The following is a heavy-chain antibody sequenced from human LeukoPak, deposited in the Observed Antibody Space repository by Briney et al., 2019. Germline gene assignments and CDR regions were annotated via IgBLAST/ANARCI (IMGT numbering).Heavy chain of an antibody. CDR2: IYTSGST. CDR3: ARDFWDTTFINYFDY. CDR1: GGSISSYY. D-gene: IGHD2/OR15-2a*01. J-gene: IGHJ4*02. Sequence: KPSETLSLTCTVSGGSISSYYWSWIRQPAGKGLEGIGRIYTSGSTNYNPSLKSRVTMSVDTSKNQFSLKLSSVTAADTAVYYCARDFWDTTFINYFDYWGQGTLVTVSS. V-gene: IGHV4-4*07.